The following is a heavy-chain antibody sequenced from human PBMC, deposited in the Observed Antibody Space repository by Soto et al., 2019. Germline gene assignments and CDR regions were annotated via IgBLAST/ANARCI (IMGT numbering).Heavy chain of an antibody. Sequence: SQTLSLTCAISGDSVSSNIAAWNWIRQSPSRGLEWLGRTYYRSKWYNDYALSVRSRITISPDTSKNQFSLQLISVIPEDTAVYYCERASFPVGATLDFDSWGQGNLVTVSS. V-gene: IGHV6-1*01. D-gene: IGHD1-26*01. CDR3: ERASFPVGATLDFDS. CDR1: GDSVSSNIAA. CDR2: TYYRSKWYN. J-gene: IGHJ4*02.